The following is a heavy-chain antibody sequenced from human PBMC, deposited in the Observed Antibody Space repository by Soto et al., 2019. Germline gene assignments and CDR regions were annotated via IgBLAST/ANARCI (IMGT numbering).Heavy chain of an antibody. J-gene: IGHJ4*02. D-gene: IGHD1-26*01. CDR1: GFTFSSYE. Sequence: EVQLVESGGGLVQPGGSLRLSCAASGFTFSSYEMNWVRQAPGKGLEWVSYISSSGSTIYYADSVKGRFTISRDNSKNTLYLQMNSLRVEDTAVYYCARDGGSYTPRSGFDYWGQGTLVTVSS. CDR2: ISSSGSTI. CDR3: ARDGGSYTPRSGFDY. V-gene: IGHV3-48*03.